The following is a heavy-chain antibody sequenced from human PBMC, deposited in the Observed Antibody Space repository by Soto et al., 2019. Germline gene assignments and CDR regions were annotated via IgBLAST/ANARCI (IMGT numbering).Heavy chain of an antibody. V-gene: IGHV3-30*18. D-gene: IGHD6-19*01. Sequence: QVQLVESGGGVVQPGRSLRLSFAASGFSFSSHGMHWVRQAPGRGLEWVAVISHDGSFKSYADSLRGRFTVSRDNSKNTLYLQIHSLRPEDTAVYYCAKLEGSVPVDGDWFDPWGQGTLVTVSS. CDR3: AKLEGSVPVDGDWFDP. CDR2: ISHDGSFK. J-gene: IGHJ5*02. CDR1: GFSFSSHG.